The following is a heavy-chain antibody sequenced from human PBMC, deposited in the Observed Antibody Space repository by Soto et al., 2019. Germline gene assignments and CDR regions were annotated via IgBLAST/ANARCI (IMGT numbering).Heavy chain of an antibody. Sequence: QVQLQQWGAGLLKPSETLSLTCAVYGGSFSGYYWSWIRQPPGKGLEWIGEINHSGSTNYNPSLKSRVTISVDTSKNQFSLKLSSVTAADTDVYYCARSVGPGSPIDYWGQGTLVTVSS. D-gene: IGHD3-10*01. CDR1: GGSFSGYY. J-gene: IGHJ4*02. CDR2: INHSGST. V-gene: IGHV4-34*01. CDR3: ARSVGPGSPIDY.